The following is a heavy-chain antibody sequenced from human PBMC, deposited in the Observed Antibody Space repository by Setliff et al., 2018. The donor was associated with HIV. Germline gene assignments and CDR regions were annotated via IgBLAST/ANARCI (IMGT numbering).Heavy chain of an antibody. Sequence: SETLSLTCAVYGGSFSGYYWSWIRQPPGKGLEWIGEINHSGSTNYNPSLKSRVTISVDTSKNQFSLKLNSVTAADTAVYYCASRIYYYDSSRVLREEGFDPWGQGTLVTVS. V-gene: IGHV4-34*01. J-gene: IGHJ5*02. D-gene: IGHD3-22*01. CDR3: ASRIYYYDSSRVLREEGFDP. CDR2: INHSGST. CDR1: GGSFSGYY.